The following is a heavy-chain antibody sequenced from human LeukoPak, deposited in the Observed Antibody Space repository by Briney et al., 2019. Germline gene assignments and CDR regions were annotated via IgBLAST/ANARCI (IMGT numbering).Heavy chain of an antibody. J-gene: IGHJ5*02. CDR1: GFTVSSNY. D-gene: IGHD1-26*01. CDR3: ARNIVGATARLYNWFDP. Sequence: GGSLRLSCAASGFTVSSNYMSWVRQAPGKGLEWVSVIYSGGSTYYADSVKGRFTISRDNSKNTLYLQMNSLRAEDTAVYYCARNIVGATARLYNWFDPWGQGTLVTVSS. V-gene: IGHV3-53*01. CDR2: IYSGGST.